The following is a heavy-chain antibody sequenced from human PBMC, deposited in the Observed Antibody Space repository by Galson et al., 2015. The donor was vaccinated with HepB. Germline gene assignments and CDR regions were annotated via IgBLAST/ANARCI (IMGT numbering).Heavy chain of an antibody. CDR1: GFTFSSYA. Sequence: SLRLSCAASGFTFSSYAMSWVRQAPGKGLEWVSGISGSGGSTYYADSVKGRFTISRGNSKNTLFLQMNSLRAEDTAVYYCASKWRHYYYYGMNGWGQGTTVTVSS. D-gene: IGHD2-8*01. J-gene: IGHJ6*01. V-gene: IGHV3-23*01. CDR3: ASKWRHYYYYGMNG. CDR2: ISGSGGST.